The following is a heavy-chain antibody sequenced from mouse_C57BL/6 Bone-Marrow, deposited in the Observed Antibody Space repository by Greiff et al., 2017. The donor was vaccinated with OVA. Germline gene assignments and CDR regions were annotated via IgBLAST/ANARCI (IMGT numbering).Heavy chain of an antibody. CDR3: ARSLRVGVAY. V-gene: IGHV5-17*01. D-gene: IGHD6-5*01. CDR1: GFTFSDYG. Sequence: EVQRVESGGGLVKPGGSLKLSCAASGFTFSDYGMHWVRQAPEKGLEWVAYISSGSSTIYYADTVKGRFTIARDNAKNTLFLQMTSLRSEDTAMYYCARSLRVGVAYWGQGTLVTVSA. CDR2: ISSGSSTI. J-gene: IGHJ3*01.